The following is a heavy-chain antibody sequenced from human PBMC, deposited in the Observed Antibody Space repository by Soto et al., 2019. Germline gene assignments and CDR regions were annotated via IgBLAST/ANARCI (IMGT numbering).Heavy chain of an antibody. Sequence: EVQLVESGGGLVQPGGSLKLSCAASGLTFSGSAMHWVRQASGKGLEWVVRMRSKANSYATAYAASVKGRFTISRAYSKNRAYLQMNSQITGDMAVYYCASSYYDCVWGSYRFDYWGQGTLVTVSS. V-gene: IGHV3-73*02. D-gene: IGHD3-16*02. CDR2: MRSKANSYAT. CDR1: GLTFSGSA. CDR3: ASSYYDCVWGSYRFDY. J-gene: IGHJ4*02.